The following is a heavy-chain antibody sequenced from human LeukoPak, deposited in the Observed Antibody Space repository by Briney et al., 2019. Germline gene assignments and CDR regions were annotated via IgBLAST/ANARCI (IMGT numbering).Heavy chain of an antibody. Sequence: GGSLRLSCAASGFTFSSYSMNWVRQAPGKGLEWVSYISSSSSTIYYADSVKGRFTISRDNAKNSLYLQMNSLRAEDTAVYYCAKAPYCSSTSCYAPMYYFDYWGQGTLVIVSS. V-gene: IGHV3-48*01. D-gene: IGHD2-2*01. CDR3: AKAPYCSSTSCYAPMYYFDY. J-gene: IGHJ4*02. CDR1: GFTFSSYS. CDR2: ISSSSSTI.